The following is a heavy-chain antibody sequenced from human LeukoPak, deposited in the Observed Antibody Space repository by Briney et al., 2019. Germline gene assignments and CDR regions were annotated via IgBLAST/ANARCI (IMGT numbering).Heavy chain of an antibody. CDR1: GFSLRTRGVG. CDR3: AHGPTGGDYYDSSGYSPYFDY. Sequence: SGATLANPTQTLTLTCTFSGFSLRTRGVGVGWTRQPPGKALEWLALLYWDDDKRYSPSLKSRLTITKDTSKNQVVLTMTNMDTVDTATYYCAHGPTGGDYYDSSGYSPYFDYWGQGTLVTVSS. V-gene: IGHV2-5*02. D-gene: IGHD3-22*01. J-gene: IGHJ4*02. CDR2: LYWDDDK.